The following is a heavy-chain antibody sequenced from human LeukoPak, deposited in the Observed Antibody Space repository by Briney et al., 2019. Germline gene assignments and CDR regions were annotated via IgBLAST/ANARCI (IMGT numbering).Heavy chain of an antibody. J-gene: IGHJ5*02. Sequence: ASVKVSCKASGGTFSSYAISWVRQAPGQGLEWMGGIIPIFGTANYAQKFQGRVTITADKSTSTAYMELSSLRSEDTAVYYCARRYCSSTSCYDNWFDPWGQGTLVTVSS. V-gene: IGHV1-69*06. CDR3: ARRYCSSTSCYDNWFDP. CDR1: GGTFSSYA. CDR2: IIPIFGTA. D-gene: IGHD2-2*01.